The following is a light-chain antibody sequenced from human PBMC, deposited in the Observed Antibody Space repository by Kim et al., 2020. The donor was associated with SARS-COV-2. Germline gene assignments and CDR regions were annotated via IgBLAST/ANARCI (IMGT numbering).Light chain of an antibody. CDR1: SGHSSYA. V-gene: IGLV4-69*01. CDR3: QTWDTESWV. Sequence: QPVLTQSPSASASLGASVKLTCTLSSGHSSYAIAWHQQQPEKGPRYLMKLNSDGSHSKGDGIPDRFSGSSSGAERYLTISSLQSEDEADYYCQTWDTESWVFGGGTKVTVL. CDR2: LNSDGSH. J-gene: IGLJ3*02.